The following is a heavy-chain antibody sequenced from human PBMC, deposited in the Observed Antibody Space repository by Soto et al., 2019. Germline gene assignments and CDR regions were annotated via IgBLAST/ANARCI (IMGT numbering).Heavy chain of an antibody. J-gene: IGHJ4*02. CDR2: IYSTGTT. V-gene: IGHV3-53*01. Sequence: EVQLVESGGGLIQPGGSLKLSCAASGFTVGNNYMSWVRQAPGKGLEWVSLIYSTGTTKYADSVKGRFTVSRDNAKNALYLQMNSPRAADTAVYYCAKDGRGSGSHYNSFGYWGQGTLVTVSS. CDR3: AKDGRGSGSHYNSFGY. CDR1: GFTVGNNY. D-gene: IGHD3-10*01.